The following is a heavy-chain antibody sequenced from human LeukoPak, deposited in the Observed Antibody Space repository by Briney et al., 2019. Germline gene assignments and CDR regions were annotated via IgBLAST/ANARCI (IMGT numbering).Heavy chain of an antibody. CDR3: AIEYCSGGSCYAFDY. Sequence: GGSLRLSCAASGFTFSSYGMHWVRQAPGKGLEWVAFIRYDGSNKYYADSVKGRFTISRDNSKNTLYLQMNSLRAEDTAVYYCAIEYCSGGSCYAFDYWGQGTLVTVSS. CDR2: IRYDGSNK. CDR1: GFTFSSYG. V-gene: IGHV3-30*02. J-gene: IGHJ4*02. D-gene: IGHD2-15*01.